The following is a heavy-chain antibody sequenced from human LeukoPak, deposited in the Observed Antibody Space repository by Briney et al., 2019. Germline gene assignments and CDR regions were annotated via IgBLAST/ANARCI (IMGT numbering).Heavy chain of an antibody. J-gene: IGHJ3*02. CDR3: ARDSSGYKNDAFDI. Sequence: ASVKVSCKASGYTFTSYGISWVRQAPGQGLEWMEWISAYNGNTNYAQKLQGRVTMTTDTSTSTAYMELRSLRSDDTAVYYCARDSSGYKNDAFDIWGQGTMVTVSS. CDR1: GYTFTSYG. V-gene: IGHV1-18*01. CDR2: ISAYNGNT. D-gene: IGHD3-22*01.